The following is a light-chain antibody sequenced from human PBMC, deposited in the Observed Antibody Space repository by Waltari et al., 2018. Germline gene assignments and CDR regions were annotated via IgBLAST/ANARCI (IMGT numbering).Light chain of an antibody. CDR1: SSNIGINS. V-gene: IGLV1-44*01. J-gene: IGLJ2*01. Sequence: QSVLTQPPSASGTPGQRVTISCSGSSSNIGINSVNWYQHLPGTAPKLLRYRNDQRPSGVPDRFSGAKSGTSASLAISGLQSEDEADYDCAAWDDSLKGRVFGGGTKLTVL. CDR3: AAWDDSLKGRV. CDR2: RND.